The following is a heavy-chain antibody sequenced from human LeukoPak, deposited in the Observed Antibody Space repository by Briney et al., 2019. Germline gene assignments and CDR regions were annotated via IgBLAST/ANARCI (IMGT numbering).Heavy chain of an antibody. V-gene: IGHV4-38-2*01. J-gene: IGHJ4*02. CDR1: GYSISSGYY. Sequence: SETLSLTCAVSGYSISSGYYWGLIRQPPGKGLEWIGSIYHSGSTYYNPSLKSRVTISVDTSKNQFSLKLSSVTAADTAVYYCAKIYDSSAFDYWGQGTLVTVSS. D-gene: IGHD3-22*01. CDR2: IYHSGST. CDR3: AKIYDSSAFDY.